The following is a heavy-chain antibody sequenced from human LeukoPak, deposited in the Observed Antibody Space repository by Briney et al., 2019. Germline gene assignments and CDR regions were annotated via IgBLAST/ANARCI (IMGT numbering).Heavy chain of an antibody. J-gene: IGHJ4*02. CDR2: IYYSGST. CDR1: GGSISSDY. V-gene: IGHV4-59*01. CDR3: ARGWGVTGTTFDY. D-gene: IGHD1-20*01. Sequence: PSETLSLTCTVSGGSISSDYWSWIRRPPGKGLWWIGYIYYSGSTNYSPSLKSRVTISVDTSKNQFSLKLSSVTAADTDVYYCARGWGVTGTTFDYWGQGTLVTVSS.